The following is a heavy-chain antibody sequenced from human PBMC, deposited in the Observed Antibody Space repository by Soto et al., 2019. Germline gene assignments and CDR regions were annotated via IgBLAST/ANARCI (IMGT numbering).Heavy chain of an antibody. CDR3: EGGRYGSGSYYKGEPFYYYYGMDV. D-gene: IGHD3-10*01. J-gene: IGHJ6*02. V-gene: IGHV4-39*01. CDR1: GGSISSSSYY. Sequence: SETLSLTCTVSGGSISSSSYYWGWIRQPPGKGLEWSGSIYYSGSTYYNPSLKSRVTISVDTSKNQFSLKLSSVTAADTAVYYCEGGRYGSGSYYKGEPFYYYYGMDVWGQGTTVTVSS. CDR2: IYYSGST.